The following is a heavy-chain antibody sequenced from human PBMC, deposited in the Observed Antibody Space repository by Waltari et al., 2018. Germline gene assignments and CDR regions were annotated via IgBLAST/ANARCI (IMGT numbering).Heavy chain of an antibody. CDR3: AREGGTSGYSGYFDD. D-gene: IGHD2-2*01. J-gene: IGHJ4*02. CDR2: TPFDGGK. V-gene: IGHV3-30*01. CDR1: GFTFSRHI. Sequence: QLVESGGGVVQPGRSLRLSCAAPGFTFSRHIIHWVRKAPGKGLEWVAATPFDGGKYYADSVKGRFTIAGDNSQHTVSLQMDSLRPEDTAVYYCAREGGTSGYSGYFDDWGQGTLVTVSS.